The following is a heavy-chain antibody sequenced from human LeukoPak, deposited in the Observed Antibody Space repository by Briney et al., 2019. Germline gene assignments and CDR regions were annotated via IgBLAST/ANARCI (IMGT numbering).Heavy chain of an antibody. CDR3: ARDWGFQWLDP. Sequence: SETLSLTCTVSGGSINSGSYYWSWIRQPAGKGLEWIGRIYTSGSTNYNPSLESRLTISADTSKNPFSLKVRSVTAADTAVYYCARDWGFQWLDPWGQGTLVTVSS. CDR1: GGSINSGSYY. D-gene: IGHD3-16*01. J-gene: IGHJ5*02. CDR2: IYTSGST. V-gene: IGHV4-61*02.